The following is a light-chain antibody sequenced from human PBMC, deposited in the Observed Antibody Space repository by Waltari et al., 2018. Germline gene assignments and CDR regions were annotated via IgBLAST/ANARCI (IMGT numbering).Light chain of an antibody. CDR1: AFPKPI. J-gene: IGLJ2*01. CDR3: QSTDFSGTQVV. V-gene: IGLV3-25*03. CDR2: KDS. Sequence: YELPQAPSISVSPGRAARTPCSGAAFPKPIAHWYQQKPGQAPLLVIYKDSERPSGVPERFSGSSSGTTVTLTINGARPEDEADYFCQSTDFSGTQVVFGGGTKLTVL.